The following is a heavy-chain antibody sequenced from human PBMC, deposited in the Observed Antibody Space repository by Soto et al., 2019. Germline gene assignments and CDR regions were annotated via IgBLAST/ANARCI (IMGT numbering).Heavy chain of an antibody. J-gene: IGHJ3*02. V-gene: IGHV4-59*01. D-gene: IGHD6-13*01. CDR1: GGSISSYY. CDR3: ARGIAAAADAFDI. Sequence: QVQLQESGPGLVKPSETLSLTCTVSGGSISSYYWSWIRQPPGKGLEWIGYIYYSGSTNYNPSLKSRVTISVDTSKNQFSLKLSSVTAADTAVYYCARGIAAAADAFDIWGQGTMVTVSS. CDR2: IYYSGST.